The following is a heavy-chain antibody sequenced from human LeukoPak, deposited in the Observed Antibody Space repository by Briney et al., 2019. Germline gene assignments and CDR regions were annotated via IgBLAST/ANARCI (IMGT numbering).Heavy chain of an antibody. CDR2: IIPIFGTA. V-gene: IGHV1-69*13. J-gene: IGHJ4*02. CDR3: ARDRGFYYDSSGYYYFDY. Sequence: SVKVSCKVSGYTLTELSMHWVRQAPGQGLEWMGGIIPIFGTANYAQKFQGRVTITADESTSTAYMELSSLTSEDTAVYYCARDRGFYYDSSGYYYFDYWGQGTLVTVSS. CDR1: GYTLTELS. D-gene: IGHD3-22*01.